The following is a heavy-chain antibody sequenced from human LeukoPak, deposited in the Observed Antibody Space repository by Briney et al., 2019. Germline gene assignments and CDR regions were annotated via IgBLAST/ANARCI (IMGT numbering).Heavy chain of an antibody. CDR1: GFTFDDYA. V-gene: IGHV3-9*01. CDR2: ISWSSGSI. CDR3: AKATYDFWSGYYGE. J-gene: IGHJ4*02. Sequence: GGSLRLSCAASGFTFDDYAMHWVRQAPGKGLEWVSGISWSSGSIGYADSVKGRFTISRDNAKNSLYLQMNSLRAEDTALYYCAKATYDFWSGYYGEWGQGTLVTVSS. D-gene: IGHD3-3*01.